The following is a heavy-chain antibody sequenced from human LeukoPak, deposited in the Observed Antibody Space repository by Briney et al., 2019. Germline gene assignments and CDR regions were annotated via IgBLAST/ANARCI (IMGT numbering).Heavy chain of an antibody. CDR3: ARVEASGYDYGAFDY. J-gene: IGHJ4*02. CDR1: GFTFSSYS. V-gene: IGHV3-7*01. Sequence: PGGSLRLSCVASGFTFSSYSMSWVRQAPGKELQWVANIKQDGSAKYYVDSVKGRFTISRDNAKNSLYLQMNSLRAEDTAVYYCARVEASGYDYGAFDYWGQGTLVTVSS. D-gene: IGHD5-12*01. CDR2: IKQDGSAK.